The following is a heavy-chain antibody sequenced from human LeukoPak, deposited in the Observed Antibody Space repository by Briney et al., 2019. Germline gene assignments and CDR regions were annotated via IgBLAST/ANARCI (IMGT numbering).Heavy chain of an antibody. D-gene: IGHD3-16*01. V-gene: IGHV3-23*01. CDR3: AKWPEGAMDYFDY. J-gene: IGHJ4*02. Sequence: GGSLRLSCAASGFSFSSYAMNWARQAPVKGLEWVSAISGDGTRTYYADSVKGRFTISRDNSKSTLYLEMSSLRVEDTAIYYCAKWPEGAMDYFDYWGQGTLVTVSS. CDR1: GFSFSSYA. CDR2: ISGDGTRT.